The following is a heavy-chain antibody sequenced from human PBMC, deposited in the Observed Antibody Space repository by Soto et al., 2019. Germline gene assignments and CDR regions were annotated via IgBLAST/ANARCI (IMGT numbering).Heavy chain of an antibody. D-gene: IGHD2-15*01. CDR2: IYSGGST. CDR3: ARDQSETGYCSRGRCYIGGFDS. V-gene: IGHV3-53*01. J-gene: IGHJ4*02. Sequence: GGSLRLSCAASGFTVSSNYMSWVRQAPGKGLEWVSVIYSGGSTYYADSVKGRFTISRDNSKNTLYLQMNSLRAEGTAVYYCARDQSETGYCSRGRCYIGGFDSWGQGTLVTVSS. CDR1: GFTVSSNY.